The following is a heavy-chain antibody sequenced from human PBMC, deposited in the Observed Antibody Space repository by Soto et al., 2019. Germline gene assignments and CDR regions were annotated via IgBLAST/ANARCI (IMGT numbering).Heavy chain of an antibody. Sequence: GGSLRLSCAASGFTFSSYGMHWVRQAPGKGLEWVAVIWYDGSIKYYADSVKGRFTISRNNSKNTLYLQMNSLRAEDTAVYYCARDSVYCSSTSCPRDAFDIWGQGTMVTVSS. CDR1: GFTFSSYG. CDR3: ARDSVYCSSTSCPRDAFDI. CDR2: IWYDGSIK. D-gene: IGHD2-2*01. J-gene: IGHJ3*02. V-gene: IGHV3-33*01.